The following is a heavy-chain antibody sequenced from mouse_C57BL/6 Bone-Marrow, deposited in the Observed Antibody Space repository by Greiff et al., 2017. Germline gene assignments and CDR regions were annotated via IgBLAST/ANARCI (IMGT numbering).Heavy chain of an antibody. J-gene: IGHJ2*01. D-gene: IGHD2-3*01. CDR3: ARGYDGYLYYFDY. V-gene: IGHV1-69*01. CDR2: IDPSDSYT. CDR1: GYTFTSYW. Sequence: QVQLQQPGAELVMPGASVKLSCKASGYTFTSYWMHWVKQRPGQGLEWIGEIDPSDSYTNYNQKFKGKSTLTVDKSSSTAYMQLSSLTSEDSAVYYCARGYDGYLYYFDYWGQGTTLTVSS.